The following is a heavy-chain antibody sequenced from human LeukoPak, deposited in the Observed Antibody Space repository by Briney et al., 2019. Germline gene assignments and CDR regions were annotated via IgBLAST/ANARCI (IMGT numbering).Heavy chain of an antibody. J-gene: IGHJ5*02. CDR3: ARQTGDSSSWESRSWFDP. Sequence: SQTLSLTCDVSGGSISSGLYSWSWIRQPLGKGLEWIGYIYHTGSTYYNPSLKSRVTISIDTSKNQLSLKLSSVTAADTAVYYCARQTGDSSSWESRSWFDPWGQGTLVTVSS. D-gene: IGHD6-13*01. V-gene: IGHV4-30-2*01. CDR2: IYHTGST. CDR1: GGSISSGLYS.